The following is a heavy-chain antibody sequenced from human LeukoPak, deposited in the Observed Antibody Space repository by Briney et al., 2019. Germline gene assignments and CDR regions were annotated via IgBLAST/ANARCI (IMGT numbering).Heavy chain of an antibody. V-gene: IGHV4-39*01. J-gene: IGHJ4*02. CDR1: GGSISSSSYY. CDR2: IYYSGST. D-gene: IGHD3-10*01. Sequence: PSDTLSLTCTVSGGSISSSSYYWGWIRQPPGKGLEWIGSIYYSGSTYYNPSLKSRVTISVDTSKNQFSLKLSSVTAADTAVYYCASSYYYGSGSYYFDYWGQGTLVTVSS. CDR3: ASSYYYGSGSYYFDY.